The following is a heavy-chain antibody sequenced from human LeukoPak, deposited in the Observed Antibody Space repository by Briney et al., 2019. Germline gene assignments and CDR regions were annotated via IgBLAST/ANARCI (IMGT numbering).Heavy chain of an antibody. CDR3: ARDHGWFGNP. D-gene: IGHD3-10*01. V-gene: IGHV1-69*05. Sequence: GASVKVSCKASGGTFTSYAISWVRQAPGEGLEWMGGTIPIFGTANYARKFQGRVTITTDESTSTAYMELSSLRSEDTAVYYCARDHGWFGNPWGQGTLVSVSS. CDR1: GGTFTSYA. CDR2: TIPIFGTA. J-gene: IGHJ5*02.